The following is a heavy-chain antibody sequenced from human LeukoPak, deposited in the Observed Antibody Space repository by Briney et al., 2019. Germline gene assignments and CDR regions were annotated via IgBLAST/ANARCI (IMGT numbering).Heavy chain of an antibody. CDR2: ISGSGGSI. Sequence: PGGSLRLSCAASGFIFSDYSMTWVRQAPGKGPEWVSCISGSGGSIYYADSVKGRFTISRDNSRDTLSLQMDSLRAEDTAVYYCARKNHLFNAAFDIWGQGTVVTVSS. CDR3: ARKNHLFNAAFDI. J-gene: IGHJ3*02. V-gene: IGHV3-23*01. CDR1: GFIFSDYS. D-gene: IGHD1-14*01.